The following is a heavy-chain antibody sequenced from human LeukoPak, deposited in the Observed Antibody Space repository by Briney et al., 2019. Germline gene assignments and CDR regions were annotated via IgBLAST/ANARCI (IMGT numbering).Heavy chain of an antibody. CDR1: GFTFKTYS. Sequence: GGSLRLSCVVSGFTFKTYSMNWVRQAPGKGLEWVSSISSGGTYVDYADSVKGRFTISRDNAKNSLYLQMNSLRAEDTAVYYCARAPLYGDYTWYFDLWGRGTLVTVSS. CDR2: ISSGGTYV. V-gene: IGHV3-21*01. D-gene: IGHD4-17*01. CDR3: ARAPLYGDYTWYFDL. J-gene: IGHJ2*01.